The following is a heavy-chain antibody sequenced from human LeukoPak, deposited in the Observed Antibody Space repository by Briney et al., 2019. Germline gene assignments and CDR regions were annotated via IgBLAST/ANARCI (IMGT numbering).Heavy chain of an antibody. V-gene: IGHV3-9*01. CDR3: AKAGNYYYDSSGYFAY. D-gene: IGHD3-22*01. Sequence: PGGSLGLSCAASGFTFDDYAMHWVRQAPGKGLEWVSGISWNSGSIGYADSVKGRFTISRDNAKNSLYLQMNSLRAEDTALYYCAKAGNYYYDSSGYFAYWGQGTLVTVSS. J-gene: IGHJ4*02. CDR2: ISWNSGSI. CDR1: GFTFDDYA.